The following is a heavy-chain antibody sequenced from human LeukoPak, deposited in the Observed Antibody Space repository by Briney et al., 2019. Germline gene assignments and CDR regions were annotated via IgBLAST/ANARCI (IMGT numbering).Heavy chain of an antibody. CDR2: IYYSGST. CDR1: GGSISSYY. D-gene: IGHD3-10*01. Sequence: SETLSLTCTVSGGSISSYYWSWIRQPPGKGLEWIGYIYYSGSTNYNPSLKSRVTISVDTSKNQFSLKLSSVTAADTAVYYCARSAMVRGVIIQYYYYYMDVWGKGTTVTISS. J-gene: IGHJ6*03. V-gene: IGHV4-59*01. CDR3: ARSAMVRGVIIQYYYYYMDV.